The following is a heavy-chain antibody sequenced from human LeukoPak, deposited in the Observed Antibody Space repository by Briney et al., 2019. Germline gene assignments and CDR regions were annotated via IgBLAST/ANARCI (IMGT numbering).Heavy chain of an antibody. V-gene: IGHV3-53*01. D-gene: IGHD3-22*01. CDR1: GFTVSTNY. CDR3: ARATYYYDSSGYRDFYFDY. CDR2: IYNDGST. J-gene: IGHJ4*02. Sequence: GGSLRLSCAASGFTVSTNYMSWVRQAPGKGLEWVSIIYNDGSTYYADSVKGRSTISRDNSKSTLYLQMNSLRAEDTAVYYCARATYYYDSSGYRDFYFDYWGQGSLVTVSS.